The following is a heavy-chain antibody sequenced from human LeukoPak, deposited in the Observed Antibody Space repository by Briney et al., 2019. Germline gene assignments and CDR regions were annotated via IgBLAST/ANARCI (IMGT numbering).Heavy chain of an antibody. CDR2: ISYDGSNK. CDR1: GFTFSSYA. CDR3: AKDSGPYCSGGTCFYYYYMDV. J-gene: IGHJ6*03. Sequence: GGSLRLSCAASGFTFSSYAMHWVRQAPGKGLEWVAVISYDGSNKYYADSVKGRFTISRDNSKNTLYLQMNSLRAEDTAVYYCAKDSGPYCSGGTCFYYYYMDVWGKGTTVTVSS. D-gene: IGHD2-15*01. V-gene: IGHV3-30-3*01.